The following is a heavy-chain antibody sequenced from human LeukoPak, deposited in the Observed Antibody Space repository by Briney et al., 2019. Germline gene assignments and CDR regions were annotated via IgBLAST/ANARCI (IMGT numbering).Heavy chain of an antibody. D-gene: IGHD3-9*01. J-gene: IGHJ4*02. CDR1: GGSFSGYY. V-gene: IGHV4-34*01. CDR2: INHSGST. Sequence: KTSETLSPTCAVYGGSFSGYYWSWIRQPPGKGLEWIGEINHSGSTNYNPSLKSRVTISVDTSKNQFSLKLSSVTAADTAVYYCARCDILTGYYYFDYWGQGTLVTVSS. CDR3: ARCDILTGYYYFDY.